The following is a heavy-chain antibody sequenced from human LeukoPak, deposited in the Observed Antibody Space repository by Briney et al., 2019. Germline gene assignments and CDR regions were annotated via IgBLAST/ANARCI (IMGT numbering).Heavy chain of an antibody. CDR1: GFTFSSYA. Sequence: PGGSLRLPCAASGFTFSSYAMSWVRQAPGKGLEWVSAISGSGGSTYYADSVKGRFTISRDNSQNTLYLQMNSLSAEDTAVYYCAKGHSGSYSPLFHYWGQGTLVTVSS. J-gene: IGHJ4*02. CDR2: ISGSGGST. V-gene: IGHV3-23*01. CDR3: AKGHSGSYSPLFHY. D-gene: IGHD3-10*01.